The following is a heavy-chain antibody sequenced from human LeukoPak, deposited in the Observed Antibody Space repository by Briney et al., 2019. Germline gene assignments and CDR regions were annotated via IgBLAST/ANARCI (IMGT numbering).Heavy chain of an antibody. Sequence: SETPTLTCAVYGGSFSGYYWSWMRQPPGKGLEWIGEINHSGSTNYNPSLKSRVTISVDTSKNQFSLKLSSVTAADTAVYYCARYAAGEGVFDYWGQGTLVTVSS. D-gene: IGHD6-13*01. J-gene: IGHJ4*02. CDR3: ARYAAGEGVFDY. CDR2: INHSGST. CDR1: GGSFSGYY. V-gene: IGHV4-34*01.